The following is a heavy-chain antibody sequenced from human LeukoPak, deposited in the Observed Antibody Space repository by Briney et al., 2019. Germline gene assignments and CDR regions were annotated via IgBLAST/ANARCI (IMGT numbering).Heavy chain of an antibody. J-gene: IGHJ4*02. Sequence: PRGSLRLSCAAAGFNFSSYGMHWVRQAPGKGLEWVTSIWFDGSNIHYADSVKGRVIISRDNSKSALYLQMNSLRAEDTAIYYCARDSLPMAVTGPFDHWGQGALVTVSS. CDR3: ARDSLPMAVTGPFDH. D-gene: IGHD6-19*01. CDR1: GFNFSSYG. V-gene: IGHV3-33*01. CDR2: IWFDGSNI.